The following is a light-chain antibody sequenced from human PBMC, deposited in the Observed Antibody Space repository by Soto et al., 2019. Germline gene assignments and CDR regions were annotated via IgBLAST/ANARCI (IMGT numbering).Light chain of an antibody. CDR2: DVS. CDR3: QQRTNAPPWT. V-gene: IGKV3-11*01. CDR1: QNIITY. Sequence: EIVLTQSPATLSLSPGERASLSCRASQNIITYLAWYQQRPGQVPRLLIYDVSKRAPAIPPRFSGSGSGSDFTLSVSGLETEDFATYYYQQRTNAPPWTFGPGTRVELK. J-gene: IGKJ1*01.